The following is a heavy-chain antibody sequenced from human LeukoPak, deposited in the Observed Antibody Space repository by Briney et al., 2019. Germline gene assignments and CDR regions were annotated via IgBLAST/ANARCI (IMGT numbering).Heavy chain of an antibody. CDR1: GFTFSSYS. V-gene: IGHV3-21*01. J-gene: IGHJ6*02. CDR2: ISSSSSYI. D-gene: IGHD3-10*01. Sequence: GGSLRLSCAASGFTFSSYSMNWVRQAPGKGLEWVSSISSSSSYIYYADSVKGRFTISRDNAKNSLYLQMNSLRAEDTAVYYCARPQSPRMVRGGGAYYYYGMDVWGQGTTVTVSS. CDR3: ARPQSPRMVRGGGAYYYYGMDV.